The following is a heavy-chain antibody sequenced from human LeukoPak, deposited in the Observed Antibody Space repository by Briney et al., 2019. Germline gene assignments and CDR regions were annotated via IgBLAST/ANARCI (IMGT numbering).Heavy chain of an antibody. CDR2: IYYSGST. CDR1: GGSISSSSYY. J-gene: IGHJ4*02. CDR3: ARRRKRGYSGARTLDY. V-gene: IGHV4-39*07. Sequence: PSETLSLTCAVSGGSISSSSYYWGWIRQPPGKGLEWIGSIYYSGSTYYNPSLKSRVTISVDRSKNQFSLKLSSVTAADTAVFFCARRRKRGYSGARTLDYWGQGTLVNVSS. D-gene: IGHD5-12*01.